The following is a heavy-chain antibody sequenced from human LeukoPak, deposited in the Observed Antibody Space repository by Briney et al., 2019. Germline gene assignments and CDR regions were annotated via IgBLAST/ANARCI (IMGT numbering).Heavy chain of an antibody. V-gene: IGHV3-20*01. J-gene: IGHJ6*02. Sequence: RTWGALRLSCAASGFTFDDYGMSWVRQAPGKGLEWVSGINWNGGSTGYADSVKGRFTISRDNAKNSLYLQMNSLRAEDTALYHCARARGTLGARFSDYYYGMDVWGQGTTVTVSS. CDR1: GFTFDDYG. D-gene: IGHD1-26*01. CDR3: ARARGTLGARFSDYYYGMDV. CDR2: INWNGGST.